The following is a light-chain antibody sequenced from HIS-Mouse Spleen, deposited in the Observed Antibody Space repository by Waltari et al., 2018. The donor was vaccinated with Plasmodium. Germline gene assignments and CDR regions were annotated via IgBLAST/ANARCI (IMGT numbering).Light chain of an antibody. CDR3: QQYNNWSFT. CDR2: GAS. Sequence: EIVMTQSPATLSVSPGERATLSCRASQSVSSNFAWYPQKPGQAPRLLIYGASTRATGIPARFSGSGSGTEFTLTISSLQSEDFAVYYCQQYNNWSFTFGPGTKVDIK. V-gene: IGKV3-15*01. J-gene: IGKJ3*01. CDR1: QSVSSN.